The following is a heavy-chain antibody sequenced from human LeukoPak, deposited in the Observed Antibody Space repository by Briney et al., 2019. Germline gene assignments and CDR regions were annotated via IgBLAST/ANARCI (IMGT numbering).Heavy chain of an antibody. J-gene: IGHJ1*01. CDR2: VYSGGNT. CDR3: AKIGTIADFQY. D-gene: IGHD6-13*01. Sequence: SETLSLTCTVSGDSITSGSYYWGWVRQPPGKGLEWIGSVYSGGNTYYNPSLRSRATISRDTSKNQFSLKVNSVTAADTAIYYCAKIGTIADFQYWGQGTLVTVSS. V-gene: IGHV4-39*07. CDR1: GDSITSGSYY.